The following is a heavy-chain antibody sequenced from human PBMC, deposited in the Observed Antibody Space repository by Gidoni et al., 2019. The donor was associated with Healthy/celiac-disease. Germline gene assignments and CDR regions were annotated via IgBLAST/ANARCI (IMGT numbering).Heavy chain of an antibody. Sequence: QVQLQQWGAGLLKPSATLSLTCAVYGGSFSGYYWSWIRQPPGKGLEWIGEINHSGSTNYNPSLKSRVTISVDTSKNQFSLKLSSVTAADTAVYYCASQPGIQLWLRGYNYWGQGTLVTVSS. D-gene: IGHD5-18*01. CDR1: GGSFSGYY. J-gene: IGHJ4*02. CDR2: INHSGST. V-gene: IGHV4-34*01. CDR3: ASQPGIQLWLRGYNY.